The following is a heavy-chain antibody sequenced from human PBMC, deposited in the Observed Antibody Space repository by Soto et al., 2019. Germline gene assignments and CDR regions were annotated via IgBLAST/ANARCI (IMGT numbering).Heavy chain of an antibody. CDR2: IYYSGST. CDR1: GGSISSSSYY. CDR3: ARLEGQCGGDCGPYYFDY. Sequence: PSETLSLTCTVSGGSISSSSYYWGWIRQPPGKGLEWIRSIYYSGSTYYNPSLKSRVTISVDTSKNQFSLKLSSVTAADTAVYYCARLEGQCGGDCGPYYFDYWGQGTLVTVSS. V-gene: IGHV4-39*01. J-gene: IGHJ4*02. D-gene: IGHD2-21*02.